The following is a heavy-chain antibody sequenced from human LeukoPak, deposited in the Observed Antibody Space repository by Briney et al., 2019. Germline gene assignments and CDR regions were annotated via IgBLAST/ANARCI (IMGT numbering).Heavy chain of an antibody. D-gene: IGHD3-10*01. CDR2: IYYSGST. CDR3: ARHGYYYGSGSYLDY. J-gene: IGHJ4*02. CDR1: GGSISSSSYY. V-gene: IGHV4-39*01. Sequence: PSETLSLTCTVSGGSISSSSYYWGWIRQPPGKGLEWIGSIYYSGSTYYNPSLKSRVTISVDTSKNQFSLKLSSVTAADTAVYYCARHGYYYGSGSYLDYWGQGTLVTVSS.